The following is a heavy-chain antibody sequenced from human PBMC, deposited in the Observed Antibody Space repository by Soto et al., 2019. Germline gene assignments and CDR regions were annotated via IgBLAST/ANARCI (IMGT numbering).Heavy chain of an antibody. CDR1: GGSITSNW. CDR3: GRKGRVRFGP. V-gene: IGHV4-4*02. J-gene: IGHJ5*02. Sequence: QVQLQESGPGLVNPSGTLSLTCAVSGGSITSNWWSWVRQPPGKGLEWIGEIYHNGRFNYNPALRRRLTLCIGKSKNPVSLKPPPWDGAGTAVTYWGRKGRVRFGPGGAGTLVTVSS. CDR2: IYHNGRF.